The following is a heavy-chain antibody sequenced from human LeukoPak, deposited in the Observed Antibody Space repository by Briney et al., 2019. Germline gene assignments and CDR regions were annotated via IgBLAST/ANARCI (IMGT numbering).Heavy chain of an antibody. CDR1: GFTFSSYA. J-gene: IGHJ4*02. V-gene: IGHV3-23*01. CDR2: NSGSGGST. Sequence: GGSLRLSCAASGFTFSSYAMSWVRQAPGKGLEWVSANSGSGGSTYYADSVKGRFTISRDNSKNTLYLQMNSLRAEDTAVYYCAKDNRTKSWQQLDFDYWGQGTLVTVSS. CDR3: AKDNRTKSWQQLDFDY. D-gene: IGHD6-13*01.